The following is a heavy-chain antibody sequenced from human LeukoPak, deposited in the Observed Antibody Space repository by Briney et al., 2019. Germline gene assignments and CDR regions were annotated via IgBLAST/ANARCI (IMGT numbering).Heavy chain of an antibody. J-gene: IGHJ4*02. CDR2: INQDGSEK. D-gene: IGHD3-22*01. Sequence: GGSLRLSCVASGFTFSSYWMSWVRQAPGKGLEWVANINQDGSEKYDVDSAKGRFTISRDNAKNSLYLQMNSLRAEDTAVYYCARADYDSSGYFHLGLLDYWGQGTLVTVSS. CDR3: ARADYDSSGYFHLGLLDY. CDR1: GFTFSSYW. V-gene: IGHV3-7*01.